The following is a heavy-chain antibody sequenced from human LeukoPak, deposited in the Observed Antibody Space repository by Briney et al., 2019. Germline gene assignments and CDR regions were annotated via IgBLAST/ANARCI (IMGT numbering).Heavy chain of an antibody. J-gene: IGHJ4*02. Sequence: PGGSLRLSCAASGFTFSSYCMSWVRLAPGRGLEGVSGITGRCIDMEYADSVKGRFTVSRDNSKSTLYLQMTSLRAEDTAVYYCVFGVRGIIPNPFDYWGQGTLVTVSS. CDR2: ITGRCIDM. CDR3: VFGVRGIIPNPFDY. D-gene: IGHD3-10*01. V-gene: IGHV3-23*01. CDR1: GFTFSSYC.